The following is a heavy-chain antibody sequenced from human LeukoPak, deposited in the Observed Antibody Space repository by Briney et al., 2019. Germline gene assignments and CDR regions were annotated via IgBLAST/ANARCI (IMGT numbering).Heavy chain of an antibody. CDR3: ARGGIYVRANYYYYYMDV. V-gene: IGHV1-18*01. CDR1: GYTFISYV. CDR2: ISAHNGNT. Sequence: ASEKVSCEASGYTFISYVVSGVRKAPGHVRERIGWISAHNGNTNYAQKLQGRVTMTTDTSTSTAYMELRSLRSDDTAVYYCARGGIYVRANYYYYYMDVWVKGTTVTVSS. D-gene: IGHD5/OR15-5a*01. J-gene: IGHJ6*03.